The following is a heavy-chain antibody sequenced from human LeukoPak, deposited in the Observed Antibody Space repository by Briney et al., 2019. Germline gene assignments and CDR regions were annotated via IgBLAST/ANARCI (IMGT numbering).Heavy chain of an antibody. V-gene: IGHV3-49*04. Sequence: GGSVRHSCTASGFPFGDYALSWVRQAPGKGLEWIGFIRNKANGGTTGNATSLKGRFTISRDDSKSLAYLQMNSLKTEDTAVYYCTRVGSWGLHWDWGHGTLVTVSS. CDR3: TRVGSWGLHWD. D-gene: IGHD6-13*01. J-gene: IGHJ4*01. CDR1: GFPFGDYA. CDR2: IRNKANGGTT.